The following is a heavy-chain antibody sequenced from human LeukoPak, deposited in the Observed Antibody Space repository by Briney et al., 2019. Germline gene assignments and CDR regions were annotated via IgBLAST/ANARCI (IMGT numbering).Heavy chain of an antibody. Sequence: PGGSLRLSCAASGFIFSSYALSWVRQAPGKGLEWVAHISHDGRNKNYAESVKGRFTISRDNSKRTLYLEVNSLRPDDTAVYFCARGSHQDYFGSMTYLFDYWGQGTLVTVSP. J-gene: IGHJ4*02. CDR2: ISHDGRNK. D-gene: IGHD3-10*01. CDR3: ARGSHQDYFGSMTYLFDY. V-gene: IGHV3-30*04. CDR1: GFIFSSYA.